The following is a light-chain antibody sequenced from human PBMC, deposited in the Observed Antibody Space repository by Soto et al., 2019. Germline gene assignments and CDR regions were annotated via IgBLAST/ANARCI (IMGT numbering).Light chain of an antibody. V-gene: IGLV2-14*01. CDR3: YSYTTSSTYV. Sequence: ALTQPASVSGSPGQSITISCSGNSRDVGGYNYVSWYQQHPGKAPQVMIYDVSNRPSGVSNRFSGSKSGNTASLTISGLQAEDEADYYCYSYTTSSTYVFGTGTKVTVL. CDR1: SRDVGGYNY. CDR2: DVS. J-gene: IGLJ1*01.